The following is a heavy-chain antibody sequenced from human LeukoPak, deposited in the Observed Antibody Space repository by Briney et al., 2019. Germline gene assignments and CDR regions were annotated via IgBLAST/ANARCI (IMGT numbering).Heavy chain of an antibody. D-gene: IGHD3-3*01. CDR2: ISYDGSNK. CDR1: GFTFSSYG. V-gene: IGHV3-30*18. J-gene: IGHJ6*02. Sequence: GGSLRLSCAASGFTFSSYGMHWVRQAPGKGLEWVAVISYDGSNKYYADSVKGRFTISRDNSKTTLYLQMNSLRAEDTAVYYCAKDGGYYDFWTGGYYYYGMDVWGQGTTVTVSS. CDR3: AKDGGYYDFWTGGYYYYGMDV.